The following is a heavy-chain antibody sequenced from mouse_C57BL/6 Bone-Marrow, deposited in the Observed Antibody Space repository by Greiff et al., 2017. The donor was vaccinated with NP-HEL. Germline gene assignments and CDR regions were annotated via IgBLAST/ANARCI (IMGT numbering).Heavy chain of an antibody. Sequence: EVKLVESGTVLARPGASVKMSCKTSGYTFTSYWMHWVKQRPGQGLEWIGAIYPGNSDTSYNQKFKGKAKLTAVTSASTAYMELSSLTNEDSAVYYCTRKFLNWDVYDYWGQGTTLTVSS. CDR2: IYPGNSDT. J-gene: IGHJ2*01. CDR1: GYTFTSYW. V-gene: IGHV1-5*01. CDR3: TRKFLNWDVYDY. D-gene: IGHD4-1*02.